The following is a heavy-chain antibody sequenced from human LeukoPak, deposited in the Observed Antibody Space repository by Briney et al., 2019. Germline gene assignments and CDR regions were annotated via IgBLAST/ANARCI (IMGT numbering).Heavy chain of an antibody. CDR2: INWNGGST. CDR3: AREPRPRITGTTGDAFDI. V-gene: IGHV3-20*01. J-gene: IGHJ3*02. CDR1: GFTFDDYG. D-gene: IGHD1-7*01. Sequence: PGGSLRLSCAVSGFTFDDYGMSWVRQAPGKGLEWVSGINWNGGSTGYADSVKGRFTISRDNAKNSLYLQMNSLRAEDTALYHCAREPRPRITGTTGDAFDIWGQGTMVTVSS.